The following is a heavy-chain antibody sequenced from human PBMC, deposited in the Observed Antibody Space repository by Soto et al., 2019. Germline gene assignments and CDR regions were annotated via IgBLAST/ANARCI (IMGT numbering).Heavy chain of an antibody. CDR1: GFTFSDYY. J-gene: IGHJ6*02. V-gene: IGHV3-11*01. Sequence: VGSLRLSCTTSGFTFSDYYMTWVRQAPGKGLEWISYMSGSGDAIYYTDSVKGRFTISRDNAKNSLHLEMNSLRVEDTAMYYCVRGNFYYGMDVWGQGTTVTVSS. CDR2: MSGSGDAI. CDR3: VRGNFYYGMDV.